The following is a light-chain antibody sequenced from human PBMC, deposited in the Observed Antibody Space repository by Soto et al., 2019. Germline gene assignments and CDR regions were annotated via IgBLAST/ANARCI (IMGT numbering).Light chain of an antibody. Sequence: DNKMTQSPSSLSATVGDRVTITCRAIQSISSYLNWYQQKPGKAPKLLIYDASNLETGVPSRFSGSGSGTDFTFTISSLQPEDFGVYYCHQDESFSPIPFGHGTLREI. V-gene: IGKV1-33*01. CDR2: DAS. CDR1: QSISSY. CDR3: HQDESFSPIP. J-gene: IGKJ5*01.